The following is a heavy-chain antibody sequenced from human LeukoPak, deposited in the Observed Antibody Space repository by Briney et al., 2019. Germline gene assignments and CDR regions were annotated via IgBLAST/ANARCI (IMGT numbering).Heavy chain of an antibody. CDR1: GFTFSSYW. V-gene: IGHV3-74*01. Sequence: GGSLRLSCAASGFTFSSYWMHWVRQAPGKGLMWVSRIKSDGSETSYADSVKGRFTISRDNARNTLYLQMNSLRPEDTAIYYCARSTGGDYWGQGSLVTVSS. D-gene: IGHD2-8*02. CDR3: ARSTGGDY. J-gene: IGHJ4*02. CDR2: IKSDGSET.